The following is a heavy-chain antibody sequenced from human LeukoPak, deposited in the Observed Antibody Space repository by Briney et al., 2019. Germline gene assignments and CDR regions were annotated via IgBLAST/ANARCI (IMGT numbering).Heavy chain of an antibody. CDR2: ISSSSSYI. CDR1: GFIFSSYS. J-gene: IGHJ4*02. Sequence: GGSLRLSCVASGFIFSSYSMNWVRQAPGKGLEWVSSISSSSSYIYYADSVKGRFTISRDNAKNSLYLQMNSLRAEDTAVYYCARFALKTPPTDWGQGTLVTVSS. V-gene: IGHV3-21*01. CDR3: ARFALKTPPTD.